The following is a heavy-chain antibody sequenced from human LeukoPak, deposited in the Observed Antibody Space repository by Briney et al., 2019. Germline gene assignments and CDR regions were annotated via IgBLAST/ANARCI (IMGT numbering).Heavy chain of an antibody. V-gene: IGHV1-24*01. CDR3: APRGMTSSDY. CDR2: FDPEDGET. J-gene: IGHJ4*02. D-gene: IGHD1-14*01. Sequence: ASVKVSCKASRYTFTSQYLHWVRQAPGKGLEWMGGFDPEDGETIYAQKFQGRVTMTEDTSTDTAYMELSSLRSEDTAVYYCAPRGMTSSDYWGQGTLVTVSS. CDR1: RYTFTSQY.